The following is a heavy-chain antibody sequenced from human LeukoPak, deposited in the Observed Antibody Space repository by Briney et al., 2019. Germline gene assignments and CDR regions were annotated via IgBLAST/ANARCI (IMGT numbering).Heavy chain of an antibody. CDR1: GGSISRHY. D-gene: IGHD1-1*01. V-gene: IGHV4-59*11. J-gene: IGHJ6*02. CDR3: ARWRTSEGYYYGMDV. Sequence: SETLSLTRTLSGGSISRHYGSWIRHPPGKGRGWVGYIYYSGSTNYTPSLKSRVTIAVATSNNQSPLKLTSVTAADTAVYYGARWRTSEGYYYGMDVWGQGTTVTVSS. CDR2: IYYSGST.